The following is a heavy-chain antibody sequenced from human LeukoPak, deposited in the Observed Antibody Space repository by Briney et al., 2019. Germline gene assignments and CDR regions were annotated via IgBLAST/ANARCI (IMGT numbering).Heavy chain of an antibody. CDR1: GGSISYYY. J-gene: IGHJ6*02. V-gene: IGHV4-59*01. Sequence: SETLSLTCTVSGGSISYYYWSWIRQSPGKGLEWIGYIYYSGTTNYNPSLKSRVTISVDTSKDQFSLQLRSVTAADTAVYYCAREDPQTTVPEGMDVWGQGTTVTVSS. D-gene: IGHD4-17*01. CDR2: IYYSGTT. CDR3: AREDPQTTVPEGMDV.